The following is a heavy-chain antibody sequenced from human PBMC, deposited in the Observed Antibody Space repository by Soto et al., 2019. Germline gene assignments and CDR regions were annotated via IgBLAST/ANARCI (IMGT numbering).Heavy chain of an antibody. CDR3: AILTKPTAVTTAFRGGYGLDV. D-gene: IGHD4-17*01. J-gene: IGHJ6*02. Sequence: ASETLSLTCAVYGGSFSGYYWSWIRQPPGKGLEWIGEINHSGSTNYNPSLKSRVTISADTSRNLFSLKLTSVTAADTAVYYCAILTKPTAVTTAFRGGYGLDVWGQGTTVTVSS. CDR2: INHSGST. V-gene: IGHV4-34*01. CDR1: GGSFSGYY.